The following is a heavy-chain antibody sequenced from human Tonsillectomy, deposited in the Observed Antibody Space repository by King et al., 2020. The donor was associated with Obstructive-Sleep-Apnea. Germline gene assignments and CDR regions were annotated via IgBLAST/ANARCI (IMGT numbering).Heavy chain of an antibody. V-gene: IGHV4-39*07. CDR1: GGSISSSLYY. D-gene: IGHD6-19*01. Sequence: QLQESGPGLVKSSETLSLTCTVSGGSISSSLYYWGWIRQPPAKGLEWIGNIFYSGSTYYNPSLKNRVTISVDTSKNQFSLKLSSVTAADTAVYYCASSLWYDSGWPSFDYWGQGTLVTVSS. CDR3: ASSLWYDSGWPSFDY. J-gene: IGHJ4*02. CDR2: IFYSGST.